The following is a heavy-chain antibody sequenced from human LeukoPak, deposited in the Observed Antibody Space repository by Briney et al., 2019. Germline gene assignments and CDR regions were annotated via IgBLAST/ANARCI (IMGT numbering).Heavy chain of an antibody. D-gene: IGHD3-10*01. CDR2: ISYDGSNK. CDR3: AREGYYGSGSYGDAFDI. J-gene: IGHJ3*02. V-gene: IGHV3-30*04. Sequence: GRSLRLSCVASGFTFSSYAMHWVRQAPGKGLEWVAVISYDGSNKYYADSVKGQFTISRDNSKNTLYLQMNSLRAEDTAVYYCAREGYYGSGSYGDAFDIWGQGTMVTVSS. CDR1: GFTFSSYA.